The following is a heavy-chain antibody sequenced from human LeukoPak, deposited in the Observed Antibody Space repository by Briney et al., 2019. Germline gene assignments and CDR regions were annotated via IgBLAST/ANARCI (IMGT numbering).Heavy chain of an antibody. V-gene: IGHV3-30*18. CDR1: GFTFSSYG. D-gene: IGHD3-10*01. CDR2: ISYDGSNK. CDR3: AKGEFDDY. Sequence: GRSLRLSCAASGFTFSSYGMHWVRQAPGKGLEWVAVISYDGSNKYYADSVKGRFTISRDNSKNTLYLQMNSLRAEDTAVYYCAKGEFDDYWGQGTLVTVSS. J-gene: IGHJ4*02.